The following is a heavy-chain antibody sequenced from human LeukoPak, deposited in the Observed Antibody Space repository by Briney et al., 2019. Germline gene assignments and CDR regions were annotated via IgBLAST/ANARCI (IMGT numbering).Heavy chain of an antibody. J-gene: IGHJ6*03. CDR1: GYSISSGYY. CDR2: IYHSGST. Sequence: SETLSLTCTVSGYSISSGYYWGWIRQPPGKGLEWIGSIYHSGSTYYNPPLKSRVTISVDTSKNQFSLKLSSVTAADTAVYYCARRYYYYYYMDVWGKGTTVTISS. CDR3: ARRYYYYYYMDV. V-gene: IGHV4-38-2*02.